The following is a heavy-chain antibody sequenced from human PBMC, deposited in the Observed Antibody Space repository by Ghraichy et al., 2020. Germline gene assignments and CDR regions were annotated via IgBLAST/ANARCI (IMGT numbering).Heavy chain of an antibody. V-gene: IGHV4-34*01. CDR3: ARHRRPTGGQLELLQVPKTNWFDP. J-gene: IGHJ5*02. CDR2: INHSGST. CDR1: GGSFSGYY. Sequence: SETLSLTCAVYGGSFSGYYWSWIRQPPGKGLEWIGEINHSGSTNYYPSLKSRVTISVDTSKNQFSLKLSSVTAADTAVYYCARHRRPTGGQLELLQVPKTNWFDPWGQGTLVTVSS. D-gene: IGHD1-7*01.